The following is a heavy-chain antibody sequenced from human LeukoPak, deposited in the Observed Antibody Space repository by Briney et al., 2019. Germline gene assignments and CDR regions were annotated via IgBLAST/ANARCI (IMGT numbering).Heavy chain of an antibody. Sequence: PSETLSLTCGVSGGSISNTNWWTWVRQPPGKGLEWIGEIYHSGSTNYNPSLKSRVTISVDKSKNQFSLKLSSVTAADTAVYYCARGHPSGSGSYYDVYFDYWGQGTLVTVSS. CDR2: IYHSGST. CDR1: GGSISNTNW. V-gene: IGHV4/OR15-8*01. J-gene: IGHJ4*02. D-gene: IGHD3-10*01. CDR3: ARGHPSGSGSYYDVYFDY.